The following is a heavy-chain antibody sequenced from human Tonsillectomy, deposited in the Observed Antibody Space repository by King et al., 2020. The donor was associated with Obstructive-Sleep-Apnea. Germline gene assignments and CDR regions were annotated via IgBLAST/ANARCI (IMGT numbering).Heavy chain of an antibody. D-gene: IGHD6-13*01. Sequence: QVQLQQWGAGLLKPSETLSLTCAVYGGSFSDYYWSWIRQPPGKGLEWIGEINHSGNTNSNPSLKSRVTISVDTSNNQFSLMLSSLTAADTAVYYCARGSGAAAVNWFDPWGQGTLVTVSS. CDR2: INHSGNT. V-gene: IGHV4-34*01. CDR3: ARGSGAAAVNWFDP. J-gene: IGHJ5*02. CDR1: GGSFSDYY.